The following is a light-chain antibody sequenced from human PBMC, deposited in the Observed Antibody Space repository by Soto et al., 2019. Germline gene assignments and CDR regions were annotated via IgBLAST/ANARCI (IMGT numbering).Light chain of an antibody. V-gene: IGKV3-20*01. J-gene: IGKJ5*01. CDR3: PHYGAAPIT. Sequence: IVLLQSPGSLSLSPGDRATLSCRASQSVGGNVAWYQQIPGQPPKLLIFGASSRATGIADKFSGSGSGTDFTLTISRLEPADFALYYCPHYGAAPITFGQGTRLEI. CDR2: GAS. CDR1: QSVGGN.